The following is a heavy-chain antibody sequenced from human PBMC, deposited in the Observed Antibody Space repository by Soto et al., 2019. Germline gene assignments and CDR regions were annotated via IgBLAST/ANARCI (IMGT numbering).Heavy chain of an antibody. D-gene: IGHD4-17*01. Sequence: EVQLVESGGGLVKPGGSLRLSCAASGFTFSSYSMNWVRQAPGKGLEWVSSISSSSSYIYYADSVKGRFTISRDNANHSLYLQMNSLRAEDTAMYYCARDAKTTVTRGYYYYYMDVWGKGTTVTVSS. J-gene: IGHJ6*03. V-gene: IGHV3-21*01. CDR3: ARDAKTTVTRGYYYYYMDV. CDR2: ISSSSSYI. CDR1: GFTFSSYS.